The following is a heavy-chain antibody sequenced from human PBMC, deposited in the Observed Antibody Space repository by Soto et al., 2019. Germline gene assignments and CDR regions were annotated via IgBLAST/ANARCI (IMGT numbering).Heavy chain of an antibody. CDR3: ARGGTGDLDY. J-gene: IGHJ4*02. V-gene: IGHV4-4*02. CDR2: IYHSGST. CDR1: GASISSDKW. D-gene: IGHD7-27*01. Sequence: QVQLQESGPGLVKPSGTLSLTCAVSGASISSDKWWSWVRQPPGKGLEWIGEIYHSGSTNYIPSLKSRVSISVDTSKNQFPLKLNSVTAADTAVYYCARGGTGDLDYWGQGALVTVSS.